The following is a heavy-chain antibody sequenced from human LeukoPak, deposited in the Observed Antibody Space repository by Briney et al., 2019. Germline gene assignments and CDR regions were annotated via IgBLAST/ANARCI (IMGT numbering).Heavy chain of an antibody. V-gene: IGHV1-18*01. CDR3: ARSRYRHEFGN. D-gene: IGHD3-16*01. J-gene: IGHJ1*01. CDR2: ISAYNGNT. Sequence: ASVKVSCKASGYTFTSYGISRVRQAPGQGLEWMGWISAYNGNTNYAQKLQGRVTMTTDISTSTAYMELRSLRSDDTAVYYCARSRYRHEFGNWGQGTLVTVSS. CDR1: GYTFTSYG.